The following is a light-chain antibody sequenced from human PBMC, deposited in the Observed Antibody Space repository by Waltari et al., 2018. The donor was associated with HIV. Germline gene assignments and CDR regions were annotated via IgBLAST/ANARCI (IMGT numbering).Light chain of an antibody. Sequence: QSALTQHASASGSPGQSTPISYTGTSRHGGDYYGSWYPHHPGKPPKAIIYEVSNRPSGVSNRFSGSQSGNTASLTISGLLPEDEADYFCSSYISSATPEFGGGTRLTVL. J-gene: IGLJ3*02. CDR3: SSYISSATPE. CDR1: SRHGGDYY. V-gene: IGLV2-14*01. CDR2: EVS.